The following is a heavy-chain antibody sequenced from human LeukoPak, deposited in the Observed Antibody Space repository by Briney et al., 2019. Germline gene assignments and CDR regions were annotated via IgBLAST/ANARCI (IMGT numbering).Heavy chain of an antibody. CDR3: AKDLGGSYYYGMDV. Sequence: PGGSLRLSCAASGFTFSSYGMHWVRQAPGKGLEWVAVISYDGSNKYYADSVKGRFTISRDNSKNTLYLQMNSLRAEDTAVYYCAKDLGGSYYYGMDVWGQGTTVTVSS. J-gene: IGHJ6*02. CDR2: ISYDGSNK. V-gene: IGHV3-30*18. D-gene: IGHD2-15*01. CDR1: GFTFSSYG.